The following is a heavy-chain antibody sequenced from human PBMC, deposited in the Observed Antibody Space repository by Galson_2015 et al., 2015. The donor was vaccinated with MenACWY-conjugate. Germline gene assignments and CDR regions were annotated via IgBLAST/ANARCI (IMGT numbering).Heavy chain of an antibody. D-gene: IGHD2-15*01. CDR3: ARRRPRDIGGGFDI. V-gene: IGHV4-39*01. Sequence: LSLTCTVSAGSSSSNDDYWGWFRQPPGKSLEWFGNINHSGGTYYNPSLKSRVTIPVDPSKNQFSLKLTSVTAADTAVYYCARRRPRDIGGGFDIWGQGTMVTVSS. J-gene: IGHJ3*02. CDR2: INHSGGT. CDR1: AGSSSSNDDY.